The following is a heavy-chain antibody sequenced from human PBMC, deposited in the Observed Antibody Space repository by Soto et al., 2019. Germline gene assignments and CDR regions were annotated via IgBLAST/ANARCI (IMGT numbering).Heavy chain of an antibody. CDR3: AKYLAYRGNFDY. CDR2: VSGSGGDT. Sequence: LRLSCAASGFTFSSYAMSWVRQAPGKGLEWVSTVSGSGGDTSYADSVKGRFTISRDNSKNTLYLHLNSLRAEDTAVYYCAKYLAYRGNFDYWGQGTLVTVSS. J-gene: IGHJ4*02. CDR1: GFTFSSYA. V-gene: IGHV3-23*01. D-gene: IGHD2-15*01.